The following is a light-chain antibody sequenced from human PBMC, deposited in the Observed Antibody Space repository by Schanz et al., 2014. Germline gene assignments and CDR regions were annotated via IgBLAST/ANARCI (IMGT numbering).Light chain of an antibody. J-gene: IGLJ3*02. V-gene: IGLV1-47*01. CDR2: RNN. CDR3: AAWDDRLNGWV. CDR1: SSNIGSNY. Sequence: QSVLTQPPSASGTPGQRVTISCSGSSSNIGSNYVYWYQQLPGTAPKLLIYRNNQRPSGVPDRFSGSKSDSSASLAISGLQSEDEADYYCAAWDDRLNGWVFGGGTKLTVL.